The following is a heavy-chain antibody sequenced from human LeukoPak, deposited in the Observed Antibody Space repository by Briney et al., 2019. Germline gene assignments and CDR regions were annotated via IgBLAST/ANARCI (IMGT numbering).Heavy chain of an antibody. CDR3: ARAKSPVRGVFDY. CDR2: INHSGST. D-gene: IGHD3-10*01. CDR1: GGSFSGYY. Sequence: SETLSLTCAVYGGSFSGYYWSWIRQPPGKGLEWIGEINHSGSTNYNPSLKSRVTISVDTSKNQFSLKLSSVTAADTAVYYCARAKSPVRGVFDYWGQGTRVTVSS. V-gene: IGHV4-34*01. J-gene: IGHJ4*02.